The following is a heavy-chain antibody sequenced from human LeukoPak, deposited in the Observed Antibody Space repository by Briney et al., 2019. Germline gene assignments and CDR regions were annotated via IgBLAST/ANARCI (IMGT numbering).Heavy chain of an antibody. J-gene: IGHJ4*02. V-gene: IGHV4-34*01. CDR3: ARGNGVVVVPAARPPFFAY. CDR1: GGSFSGYY. Sequence: KPSETLSLTCAVYGGSFSGYYWSWIRQPPGKGLEWIGEINHSGSTNYNPSPKSRVTISVDTSKNQFSLKLSSVTAADTAVYYCARGNGVVVVPAARPPFFAYWGQGTLVTVSS. D-gene: IGHD2-2*01. CDR2: INHSGST.